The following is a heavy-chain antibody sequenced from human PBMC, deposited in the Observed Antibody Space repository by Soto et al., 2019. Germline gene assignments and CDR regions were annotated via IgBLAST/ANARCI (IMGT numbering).Heavy chain of an antibody. CDR1: GNTFTNYY. CDR2: INPSGGHT. D-gene: IGHD2-21*02. J-gene: IGHJ4*02. CDR3: ARGGHVVVVTAAFDY. V-gene: IGHV1-46*04. Sequence: QVQLMQSGAEVKKPGASVKVSCKASGNTFTNYYIHWVRQAPGQGLEWMGTINPSGGHTTYAQKLVVRVTMTRDTSTSTLYMELTSLRSEDTAVYYCARGGHVVVVTAAFDYWGQGTLVTVSS.